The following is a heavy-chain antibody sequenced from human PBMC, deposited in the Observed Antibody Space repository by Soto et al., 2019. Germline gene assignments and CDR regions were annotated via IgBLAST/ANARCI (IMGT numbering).Heavy chain of an antibody. CDR2: AYYSGST. Sequence: SETLSLTCTVSGGSMIAYYWNWMRQPPGKGLQWIGYAYYSGSTTYNPSLKSRVTISVDSSKNQFSLKLDSVTPADTAVYYCARDRARNWFDPWGQGTLVTVSS. J-gene: IGHJ5*02. CDR3: ARDRARNWFDP. V-gene: IGHV4-59*01. CDR1: GGSMIAYY. D-gene: IGHD6-6*01.